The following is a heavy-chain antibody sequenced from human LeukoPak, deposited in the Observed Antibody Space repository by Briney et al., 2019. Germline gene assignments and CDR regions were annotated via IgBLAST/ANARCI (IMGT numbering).Heavy chain of an antibody. V-gene: IGHV1-2*02. J-gene: IGHJ4*02. CDR1: GYTFIGYY. CDR2: INPNSGGT. D-gene: IGHD2-8*02. Sequence: ASVKVSCKASGYTFIGYYMHWVRQAPGQGLEWMGWINPNSGGTNYAQKFQGRVTMTRDTSISTAYMELSRLRSDDTAVYYCARAAPVLVVFLIDYWGQGTLVTVSS. CDR3: ARAAPVLVVFLIDY.